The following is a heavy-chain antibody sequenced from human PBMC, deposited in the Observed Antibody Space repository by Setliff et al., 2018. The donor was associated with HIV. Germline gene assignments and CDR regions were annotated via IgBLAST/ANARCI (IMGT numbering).Heavy chain of an antibody. J-gene: IGHJ4*02. D-gene: IGHD3-22*01. CDR1: GFTFSGFY. Sequence: GGSLSLSCTASGFTFSGFYMNWVRQAPGKGLEWVSFISSQDYTDYADFVKGRFTISRDNSKNSLYLQMNSLTSEDTAMYYCAKASRGEYYDNSGFFVTYFDNWGQGKLVTVSS. V-gene: IGHV3-11*03. CDR2: ISSQDYT. CDR3: AKASRGEYYDNSGFFVTYFDN.